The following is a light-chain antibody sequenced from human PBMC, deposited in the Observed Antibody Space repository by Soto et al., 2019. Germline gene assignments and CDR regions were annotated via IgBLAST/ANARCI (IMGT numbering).Light chain of an antibody. CDR3: HQYAASPLT. Sequence: EIVLTQSPGTLSLSPGESTTLPCRASQSVGRNFLAWYQQKPGRAPRLLIHGASYRATGVPDRFSGSGSETDFTLTISRLEPEDFAVYYCHQYAASPLTFGGGTKVEIK. CDR1: QSVGRNF. V-gene: IGKV3-20*01. CDR2: GAS. J-gene: IGKJ4*01.